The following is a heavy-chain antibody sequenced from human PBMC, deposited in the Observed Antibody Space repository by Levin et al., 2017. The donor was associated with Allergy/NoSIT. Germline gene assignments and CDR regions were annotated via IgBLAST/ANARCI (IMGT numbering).Heavy chain of an antibody. Sequence: PGGSLRLSCAVSGFAFEDYAMHWVRQAPGKGLEWVSGVSWNSGTIAYADSVKGRFTISRDNAKKSVYLQMDSLRTEDTAFYYCADGRYYDFWSGYFRYWGQGSLVTVSP. CDR3: ADGRYYDFWSGYFRY. CDR2: VSWNSGTI. D-gene: IGHD3-3*01. V-gene: IGHV3-9*01. CDR1: GFAFEDYA. J-gene: IGHJ4*02.